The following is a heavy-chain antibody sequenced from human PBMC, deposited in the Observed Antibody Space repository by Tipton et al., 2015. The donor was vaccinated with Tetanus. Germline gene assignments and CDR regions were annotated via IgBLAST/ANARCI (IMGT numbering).Heavy chain of an antibody. CDR2: IDYFGST. CDR3: SSSPGNQYLAFFDY. D-gene: IGHD3-3*02. Sequence: TLSLTCTVSGGSISTYHWNWIRQSPGKGLEWIGYIDYFGSTKYNPSLKSRVAMSVDTSKNQLSLRLNSVTSADTAVYYCSSSPGNQYLAFFDYWGRGTKVTVSS. J-gene: IGHJ4*02. CDR1: GGSISTYH. V-gene: IGHV4-59*01.